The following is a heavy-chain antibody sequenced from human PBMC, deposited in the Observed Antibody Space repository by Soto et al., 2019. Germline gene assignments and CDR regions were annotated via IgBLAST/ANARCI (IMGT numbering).Heavy chain of an antibody. CDR2: INPSGGST. Sequence: GSVKVSCKASGYTFTIYYMHCVLQSPGQGLEGMGIINPSGGSTSYAQKFQGRVTMTRDTSTSTVYMELSSLRSEDTAVYYCARVRRSSGYYYGYWGQGTPVTVSS. V-gene: IGHV1-46*01. CDR1: GYTFTIYY. CDR3: ARVRRSSGYYYGY. D-gene: IGHD3-22*01. J-gene: IGHJ4*02.